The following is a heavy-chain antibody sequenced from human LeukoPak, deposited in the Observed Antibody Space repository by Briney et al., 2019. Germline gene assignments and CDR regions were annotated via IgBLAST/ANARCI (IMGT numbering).Heavy chain of an antibody. Sequence: PGRSLRLSGAASGFIFSSYGMHWVRQAPGKGLEWVAVIWNDGSNKYYADSVKGRFTISRDDSTNTLYLQMNSLRAEDTAVYYCARSVGGGVSGTGDWFEPWGQGTLVIVSS. D-gene: IGHD1-26*01. CDR2: IWNDGSNK. CDR3: ARSVGGGVSGTGDWFEP. J-gene: IGHJ5*02. CDR1: GFIFSSYG. V-gene: IGHV3-33*01.